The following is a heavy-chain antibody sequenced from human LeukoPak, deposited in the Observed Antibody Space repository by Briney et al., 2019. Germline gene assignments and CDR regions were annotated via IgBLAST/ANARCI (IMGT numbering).Heavy chain of an antibody. Sequence: HPGGSLRLSCAASGFTFSSYAMSWVRQAPGKGLEWVSAISGSGGSTYYADSVKGRFTISRDNSKNTLYLQMNSLRAEDTAVYYCARDIGVGAQNPIWGQGTMVTVSS. CDR1: GFTFSSYA. D-gene: IGHD1-26*01. CDR3: ARDIGVGAQNPI. CDR2: ISGSGGST. J-gene: IGHJ3*02. V-gene: IGHV3-23*01.